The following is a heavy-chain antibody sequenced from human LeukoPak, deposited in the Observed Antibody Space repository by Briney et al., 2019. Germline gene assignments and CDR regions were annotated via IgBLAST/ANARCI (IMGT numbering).Heavy chain of an antibody. CDR2: ISSSSSYI. CDR3: ARPNYGDYLFDY. CDR1: GFTFSSYA. V-gene: IGHV3-21*01. D-gene: IGHD4-17*01. Sequence: GGSLRLSCAASGFTFSSYAMSWVRQPPGKGLEWVSSISSSSSYIYYADSVKGRFTISRDNAKNSLYLQMNSLRAEDTAVYYCARPNYGDYLFDYWGQGTLVTVSS. J-gene: IGHJ4*02.